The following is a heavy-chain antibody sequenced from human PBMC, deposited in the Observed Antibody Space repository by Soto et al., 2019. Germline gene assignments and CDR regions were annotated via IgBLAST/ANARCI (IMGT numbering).Heavy chain of an antibody. CDR2: IYHSGST. Sequence: SETLSLTCAVSGGAISSSNWWRWVRQPQGKGLGWIGEIYHSGSTNYNLSLKSRVTISVDKSTNQFSLKLSSVTAADTAVYYCARGTAEGSGSYYNPLDYWGQGTLVTVSS. J-gene: IGHJ4*02. V-gene: IGHV4-4*02. D-gene: IGHD3-10*01. CDR1: GGAISSSNW. CDR3: ARGTAEGSGSYYNPLDY.